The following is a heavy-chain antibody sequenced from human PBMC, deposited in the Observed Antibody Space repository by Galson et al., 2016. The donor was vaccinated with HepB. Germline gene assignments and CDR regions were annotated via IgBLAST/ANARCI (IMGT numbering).Heavy chain of an antibody. V-gene: IGHV3-7*03. CDR2: INPDGSEK. CDR3: ARAPGPNS. J-gene: IGHJ4*02. Sequence: SLRLSCAARGLTFSGWHLTWVRQAPGMGLEWVANINPDGSEKSYVDSVKGRFTISRDNAKNSLYLQMNSLRAEDTAVYYCARAPGPNSWGQGTLVTVSS. CDR1: GLTFSGWH.